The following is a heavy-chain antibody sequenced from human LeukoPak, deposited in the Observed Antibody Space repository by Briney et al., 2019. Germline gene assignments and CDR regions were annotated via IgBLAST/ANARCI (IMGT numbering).Heavy chain of an antibody. CDR2: IRSKTDGGTA. CDR1: GLTFSNPW. CDR3: TTGTY. Sequence: PGGSLRLSCAASGLTFSNPWMSWVRQAPGKGLEWVGRIRSKTDGGTADYAAPVKDRIIISRDDSKNTLYLQMNSLKNEDTAVYYCTTGTYWGQGTLVTVSS. J-gene: IGHJ4*02. V-gene: IGHV3-15*01.